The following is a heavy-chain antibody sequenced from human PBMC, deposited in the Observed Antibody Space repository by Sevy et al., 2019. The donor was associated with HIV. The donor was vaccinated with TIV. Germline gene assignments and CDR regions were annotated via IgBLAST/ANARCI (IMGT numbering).Heavy chain of an antibody. J-gene: IGHJ4*02. CDR1: GFTFSANW. V-gene: IGHV3-7*01. D-gene: IGHD3-10*01. CDR2: IRGEAINK. CDR3: AHETFGRLEP. Sequence: GGSLRLSCAASGFTFSANWMNWARQAPGKGLEWVANIRGEAINKWYVDSVEGRFTISRDNAKNLLYLQMNSLRVEDTAVYYCAHETFGRLEPWGQGTLVTVSS.